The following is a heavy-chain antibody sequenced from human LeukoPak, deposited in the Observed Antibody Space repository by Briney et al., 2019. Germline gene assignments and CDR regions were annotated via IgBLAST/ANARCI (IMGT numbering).Heavy chain of an antibody. CDR3: APKVLRSGYSYGFGNY. J-gene: IGHJ4*02. V-gene: IGHV1-24*01. Sequence: ASVKVSCKASGYTFTGYYMHWVRQAPGQGLEWMGGFDPEDGETIYAQKFQGRVTMTEDTSTDTAYMELSSLRSEDTAVYYCAPKVLRSGYSYGFGNYWGQGTLVTVSS. CDR2: FDPEDGET. D-gene: IGHD5-18*01. CDR1: GYTFTGYY.